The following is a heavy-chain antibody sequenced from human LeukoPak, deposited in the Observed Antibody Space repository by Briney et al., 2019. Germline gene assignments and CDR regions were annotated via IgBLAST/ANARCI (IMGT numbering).Heavy chain of an antibody. CDR1: GFTFSSYA. CDR2: ISGSGGST. CDR3: AKDFRGYYYDSSGLYFDY. Sequence: GGSLRLSCAASGFTFSSYAMSWVRQAPGKGLEWVSAISGSGGSTYYADSVKGRFTISRDNSKNTLYLQMNSLRAEDTAVYYCAKDFRGYYYDSSGLYFDYWGQGTLVTVSS. D-gene: IGHD3-22*01. V-gene: IGHV3-23*01. J-gene: IGHJ4*02.